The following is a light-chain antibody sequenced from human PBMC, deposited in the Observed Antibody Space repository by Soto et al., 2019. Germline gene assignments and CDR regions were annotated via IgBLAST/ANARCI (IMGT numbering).Light chain of an antibody. CDR2: EGT. V-gene: IGLV2-23*01. J-gene: IGLJ1*01. CDR1: PSNVGGYNL. Sequence: QSVLTQPASVSGSPGQSVTISCTGTPSNVGGYNLVSWYQQHPGRAPELIIYEGTQRPSGVSARFSGSKSGNTASQTISGLQADDEADYYCCSYAGNGYVFGTGTKVTVL. CDR3: CSYAGNGYV.